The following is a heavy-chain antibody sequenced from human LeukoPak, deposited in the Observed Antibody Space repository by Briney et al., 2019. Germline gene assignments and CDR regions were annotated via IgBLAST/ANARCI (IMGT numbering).Heavy chain of an antibody. Sequence: GGSLRLSCAASGFTFSTYWMSWVRQAPGKGLEWVANIKQDGSEKYYVDSVKGRFTISRDNAKSSLYLQLNSLRAEDTAVYYCGREGWSSPLNSWGQGTLVTVSS. V-gene: IGHV3-7*01. CDR1: GFTFSTYW. CDR3: GREGWSSPLNS. J-gene: IGHJ4*02. D-gene: IGHD2-2*01. CDR2: IKQDGSEK.